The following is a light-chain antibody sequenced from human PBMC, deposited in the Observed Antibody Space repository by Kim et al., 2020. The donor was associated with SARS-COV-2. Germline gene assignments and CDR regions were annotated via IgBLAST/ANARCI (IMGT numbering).Light chain of an antibody. CDR2: RNN. CDR1: SSSIGAGHD. CDR3: QSYDRRLTGTV. J-gene: IGLJ3*02. V-gene: IGLV1-40*01. Sequence: RVSISCPGSSSSIGAGHDVHWSRHFPGPAPQLLIWRNNIRHSGVPDRYSGSRSGTSASLDITGLQAEDEADYYCQSYDRRLTGTVFGGGTQLTVL.